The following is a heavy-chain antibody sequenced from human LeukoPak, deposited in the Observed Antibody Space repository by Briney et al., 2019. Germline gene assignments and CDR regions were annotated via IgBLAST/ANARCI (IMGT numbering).Heavy chain of an antibody. V-gene: IGHV1-8*03. CDR1: GYTFTSYD. CDR2: MNPNSGNT. Sequence: ASVKVSCKASGYTFTSYDINWVRQATGQGLELMGWMNPNSGNTGYAQKFQGRVTITRNTSISTAYMELSSLRSEDTAVYYCARARGSSGWYGLGHNWFDPWGQGTLVTVSS. J-gene: IGHJ5*02. D-gene: IGHD6-19*01. CDR3: ARARGSSGWYGLGHNWFDP.